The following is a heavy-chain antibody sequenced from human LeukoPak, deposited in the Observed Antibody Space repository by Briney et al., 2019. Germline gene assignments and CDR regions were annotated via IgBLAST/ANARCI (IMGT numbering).Heavy chain of an antibody. CDR2: IYSGGST. V-gene: IGHV3-53*01. J-gene: IGHJ5*02. D-gene: IGHD1-26*01. Sequence: PGGSLRLSCAASGFTVSSNYMSWVRQAPGKGLEWVSVIYSGGSTYYADSVKGRFTISRDNSKNTLYLQMNSLRAEDTAVYYCARDSNGALEFDPWGQGTLVTVSS. CDR3: ARDSNGALEFDP. CDR1: GFTVSSNY.